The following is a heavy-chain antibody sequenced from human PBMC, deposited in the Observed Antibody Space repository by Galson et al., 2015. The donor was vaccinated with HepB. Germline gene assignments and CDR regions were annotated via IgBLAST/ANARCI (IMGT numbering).Heavy chain of an antibody. V-gene: IGHV3-30*04. Sequence: SLRLSCAASGFTFSTYAMHWVRQAPGKGLEWVAIISYDGSNKYYADSVKGRFTISRDNSKNTLYLQINSLRTEDTAVYYCARGRYLHQLLNYGMDVWGQGTTVIVSS. CDR1: GFTFSTYA. CDR3: ARGRYLHQLLNYGMDV. CDR2: ISYDGSNK. J-gene: IGHJ6*02. D-gene: IGHD2-2*01.